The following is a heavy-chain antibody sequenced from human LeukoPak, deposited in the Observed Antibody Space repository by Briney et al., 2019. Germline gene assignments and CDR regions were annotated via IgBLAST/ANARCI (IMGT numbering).Heavy chain of an antibody. Sequence: GGPLRLSCAASGFTFSSYAMTWVRQAPGKGLDWVSSIRNSGGSTDYADSVKGRFTISRDNSKNTLYLQMNNLRAEDTAVYYCAKWGFTSCHTGCRYFYMDVRGTGTTVTVSS. CDR2: IRNSGGST. D-gene: IGHD2-2*02. CDR3: AKWGFTSCHTGCRYFYMDV. J-gene: IGHJ6*03. V-gene: IGHV3-23*01. CDR1: GFTFSSYA.